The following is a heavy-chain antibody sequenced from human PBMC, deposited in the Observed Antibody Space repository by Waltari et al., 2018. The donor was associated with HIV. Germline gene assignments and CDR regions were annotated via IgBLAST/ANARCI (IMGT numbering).Heavy chain of an antibody. Sequence: QVQLVQSGAEVKKPGASVKVSCKASGYTFTSYGISWVRQAPGQGLEWMGWISAYNGNTNDAQKLQGRVTMTTDTSTSTAYMELRSLRSDDTAGYYCARDSKGDFWSGPISKDYWGQGTLVTVSS. CDR2: ISAYNGNT. J-gene: IGHJ4*02. CDR3: ARDSKGDFWSGPISKDY. CDR1: GYTFTSYG. V-gene: IGHV1-18*01. D-gene: IGHD3-3*01.